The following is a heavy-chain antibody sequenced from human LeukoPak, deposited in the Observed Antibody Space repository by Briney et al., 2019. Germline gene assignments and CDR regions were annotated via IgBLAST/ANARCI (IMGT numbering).Heavy chain of an antibody. CDR3: ARNSGCSGGGCYFYYYYGMDV. D-gene: IGHD2-15*01. Sequence: GASVNVSCKASGGTFSSYAISWVRQAPGQGLEWMGGIIPIFGTANYAQKFQGRVTITADESTSTAYMELSSLRSEDTAVYYCARNSGCSGGGCYFYYYYGMDVWGKGTTVTVSS. CDR2: IIPIFGTA. V-gene: IGHV1-69*13. J-gene: IGHJ6*04. CDR1: GGTFSSYA.